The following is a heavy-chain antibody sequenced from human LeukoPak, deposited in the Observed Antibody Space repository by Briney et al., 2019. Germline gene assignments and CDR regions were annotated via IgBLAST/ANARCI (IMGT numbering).Heavy chain of an antibody. CDR2: ISSSSSYI. D-gene: IGHD2-2*01. J-gene: IGHJ4*02. V-gene: IGHV3-21*01. Sequence: GGSLRLSCAASGITFSSYSMNWVRQAPGKGLEWVSSISSSSSYIYYADSVKGRFTISRDNAKNSLYLQMNSLRAEDTAVYYCARDYEDIVVVPAAGVPYFDYWGQGTLVTVSS. CDR3: ARDYEDIVVVPAAGVPYFDY. CDR1: GITFSSYS.